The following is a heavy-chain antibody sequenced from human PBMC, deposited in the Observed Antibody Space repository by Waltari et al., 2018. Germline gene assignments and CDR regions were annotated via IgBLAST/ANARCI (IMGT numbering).Heavy chain of an antibody. J-gene: IGHJ4*02. V-gene: IGHV1-2*02. CDR1: GYTFTGYY. Sequence: QVQLVQSGAEVKKPGASVKVSCKASGYTFTGYYMHWVRQAPGQGLEWMGWINPNSGGTNYAQKFQGRVTMTRDTSISTAYMELSRLGSDDTAVYDGARPGYRIAAAGTEGLDYWGQGTLVTVSS. CDR3: ARPGYRIAAAGTEGLDY. D-gene: IGHD6-13*01. CDR2: INPNSGGT.